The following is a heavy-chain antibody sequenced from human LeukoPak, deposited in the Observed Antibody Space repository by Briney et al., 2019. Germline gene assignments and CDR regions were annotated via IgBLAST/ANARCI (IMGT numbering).Heavy chain of an antibody. V-gene: IGHV4-39*07. J-gene: IGHJ6*03. CDR2: NT. CDR3: AREATPSYYYYYMDV. Sequence: SETLSLTCTVSGASISSSTYYWGWIRQPPGKGLEWIGSNTYYNPSLKSRVTISLDTSKNQFSLKLSSVTAADTAVYYCAREATPSYYYYYMDVWGKGTTVTVSS. CDR1: GASISSSTYY.